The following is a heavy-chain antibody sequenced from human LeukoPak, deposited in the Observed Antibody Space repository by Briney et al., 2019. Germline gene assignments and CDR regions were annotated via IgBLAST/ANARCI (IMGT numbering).Heavy chain of an antibody. CDR1: GFTFWRYR. CDR3: ARALAAAGTL. J-gene: IGHJ4*02. Sequence: GGSLRLPCAASGFTFWRYRMQCVRQARGKGLVWVTRYKSDGSNTSYADSVKGRFTISRDNAQNTLYLEMNSLRAEDTAVYYCARALAAAGTLWGKGTLVTVST. CDR2: YKSDGSNT. V-gene: IGHV3-74*01. D-gene: IGHD6-13*01.